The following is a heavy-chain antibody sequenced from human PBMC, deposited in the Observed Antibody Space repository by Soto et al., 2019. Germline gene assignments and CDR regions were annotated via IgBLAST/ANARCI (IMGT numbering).Heavy chain of an antibody. CDR2: IIPNFDTP. Sequence: QVHLVQSGAEVKKPGSSVKVSCKTSGGSFNNYAVSWVRQAPGQGLEWMGGIIPNFDTPNYAQKFQDRVTIIADEYTSTVYMELRSRRSNDTAVYYCAVAMVREILIFESSGMHVWGQGTTVIVSS. V-gene: IGHV1-69*01. CDR1: GGSFNNYA. D-gene: IGHD3-10*01. CDR3: AVAMVREILIFESSGMHV. J-gene: IGHJ6*02.